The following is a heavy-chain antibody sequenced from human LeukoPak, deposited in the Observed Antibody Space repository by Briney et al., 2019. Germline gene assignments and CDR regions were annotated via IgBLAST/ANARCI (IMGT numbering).Heavy chain of an antibody. CDR3: ASLRPRQQLVVDH. V-gene: IGHV3-48*03. J-gene: IGHJ4*02. CDR1: GFTFSSYE. CDR2: ISSSGSTT. Sequence: GGSLRLSCAASGFTFSSYEMNWVRQAPGKGLEWVSYISSSGSTTYYADSVKGRFTISRDNAKNSLYLQMNSLGAEDTAVYYCASLRPRQQLVVDHWGQGTLVTVSS. D-gene: IGHD6-13*01.